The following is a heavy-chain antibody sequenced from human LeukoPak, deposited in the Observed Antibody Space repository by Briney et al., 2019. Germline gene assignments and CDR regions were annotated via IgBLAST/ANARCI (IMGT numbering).Heavy chain of an antibody. CDR3: ARVSDYYDSSGYLEDAFDI. J-gene: IGHJ3*02. Sequence: ASVKVSCKASGYTFTSYDINWVRQATGQGLEWMGWMNPNSGNTGYAQKFQGRVTMTRNTSISTAYMELSSLRSEDTAVYYCARVSDYYDSSGYLEDAFDIWGQGTIVTVSS. V-gene: IGHV1-8*01. CDR1: GYTFTSYD. D-gene: IGHD3-22*01. CDR2: MNPNSGNT.